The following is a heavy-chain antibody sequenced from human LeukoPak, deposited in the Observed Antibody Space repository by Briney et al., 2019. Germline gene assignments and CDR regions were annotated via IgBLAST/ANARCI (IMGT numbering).Heavy chain of an antibody. CDR2: IRKDGSNN. V-gene: IGHV3-30*02. CDR3: AKERDTAMVTIDY. D-gene: IGHD5-18*01. CDR1: GFTFRSYG. Sequence: PGGSLRLACAAAGFTFRSYGVDGVRQAPGRGVGGVAFIRKDGSNNYYADSVKGRFNICRDKRKNTLYMQMNSLRAEDTAVYYCAKERDTAMVTIDYWGQGTLVTVSS. J-gene: IGHJ4*02.